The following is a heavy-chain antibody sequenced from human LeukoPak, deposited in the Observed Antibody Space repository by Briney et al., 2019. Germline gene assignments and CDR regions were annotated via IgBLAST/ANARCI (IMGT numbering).Heavy chain of an antibody. CDR2: IYYSGSA. Sequence: PSETLSLTCSVSGGSISSSSFYWGWIRQRPGKGLEWIGSIYYSGSAYYNPSLKSRVTISVDTSQNQFSLKLSSATAADTAVYYCARQTSTIFGVVIIPRCFDYWGQGTLVTVPS. V-gene: IGHV4-39*01. CDR1: GGSISSSSFY. D-gene: IGHD3-3*01. J-gene: IGHJ4*02. CDR3: ARQTSTIFGVVIIPRCFDY.